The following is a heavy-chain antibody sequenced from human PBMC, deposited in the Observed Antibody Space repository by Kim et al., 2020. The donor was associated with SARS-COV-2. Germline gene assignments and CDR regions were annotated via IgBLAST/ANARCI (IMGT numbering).Heavy chain of an antibody. CDR1: GFTFSSYW. J-gene: IGHJ4*02. CDR3: ARETPVRGEYYFDY. CDR2: INRDGSTT. V-gene: IGHV3-74*01. Sequence: GGSLRLSCAASGFTFSSYWMHWVRQAPGKELVWVSRINRDGSTTNYADSVKGRFTISRDAKNKLYLQMNSLRAEDTAVYYCARETPVRGEYYFDYWGQGTLVTVSS. D-gene: IGHD3-10*01.